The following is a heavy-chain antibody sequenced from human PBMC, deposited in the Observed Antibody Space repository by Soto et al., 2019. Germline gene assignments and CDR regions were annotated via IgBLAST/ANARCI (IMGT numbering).Heavy chain of an antibody. CDR3: VRPRPSGENYGMDV. D-gene: IGHD3-10*01. J-gene: IGHJ6*02. Sequence: RRLSFVAAGLTVIQNYMAWVRQGPGMGLEWVSVIYKNDTRYYADSVKGRFTISRDTSKNTLSLQMDSLRAEDTAVYYCVRPRPSGENYGMDVWGQGTTVTVSS. CDR1: GLTVIQNY. V-gene: IGHV3-53*01. CDR2: IYKNDTR.